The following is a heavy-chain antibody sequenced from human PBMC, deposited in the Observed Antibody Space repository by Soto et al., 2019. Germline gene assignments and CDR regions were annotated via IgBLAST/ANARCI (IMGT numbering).Heavy chain of an antibody. J-gene: IGHJ6*02. Sequence: GESLKISCLGSGYTFNTYWIGWVRQMPGKGLEWMGIIYPGDSDTRYSPSFQGQVTISADKSISTAYLQWSSLKASDTAMYYCARHKGGSGYYDSSGYYYPSDVWGQGTTVTVSS. V-gene: IGHV5-51*01. CDR2: IYPGDSDT. CDR3: ARHKGGSGYYDSSGYYYPSDV. D-gene: IGHD3-22*01. CDR1: GYTFNTYW.